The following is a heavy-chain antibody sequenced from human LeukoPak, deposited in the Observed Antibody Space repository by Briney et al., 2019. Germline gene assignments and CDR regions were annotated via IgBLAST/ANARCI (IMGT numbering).Heavy chain of an antibody. CDR2: IIPIFGTA. D-gene: IGHD3-3*01. J-gene: IGHJ6*03. V-gene: IGHV1-69*05. CDR1: GGTFSSYA. CDR3: ARASFLEWLPKGEGYYYYMDV. Sequence: ASVKVSCKASGGTFSSYAISWVRQAPGQGLEWMGGIIPIFGTANYAQKFQGRVTITTDESTSTAYMELSSLRSEDTAVYYCARASFLEWLPKGEGYYYYMDVWGKGTTVTVSS.